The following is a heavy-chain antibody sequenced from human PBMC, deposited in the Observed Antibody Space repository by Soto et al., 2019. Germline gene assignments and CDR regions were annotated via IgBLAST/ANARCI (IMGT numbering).Heavy chain of an antibody. V-gene: IGHV4-34*01. D-gene: IGHD3-16*01. CDR2: INHSGST. CDR3: ARHAAYDSVWGKSDGSDY. Sequence: SETLSLTCGVFTGSFTGYYWSWIRQPPGKGLEWIGEINHSGSTNYNPSLRSRVTMSTDTSKNQFSLKLSSVTAADTAVYYCARHAAYDSVWGKSDGSDYWGQGTLVTVSS. J-gene: IGHJ4*02. CDR1: TGSFTGYY.